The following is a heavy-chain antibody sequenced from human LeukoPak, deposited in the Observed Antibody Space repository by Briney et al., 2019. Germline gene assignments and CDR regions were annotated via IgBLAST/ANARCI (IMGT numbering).Heavy chain of an antibody. D-gene: IGHD2-2*02. J-gene: IGHJ5*02. CDR2: IYHSGST. Sequence: SETLSLTCTVSGGSISSSSYYWGWIRQPPGKGLEWIGYIYHSGSTYYNPSLKSRVTISVDTSKNQFSLKLSSVTAADTAVYYCARHRRSSTSCYNPWGQGTLVTVSS. CDR1: GGSISSSSYY. V-gene: IGHV4-39*01. CDR3: ARHRRSSTSCYNP.